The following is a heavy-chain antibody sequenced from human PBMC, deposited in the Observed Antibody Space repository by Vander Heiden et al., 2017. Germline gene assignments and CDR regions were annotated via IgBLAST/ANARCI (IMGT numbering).Heavy chain of an antibody. J-gene: IGHJ5*02. CDR1: GFTFSDTY. Sequence: QVQLVESGGGLVKPGGSLRRSCAASGFTFSDTYMSWIRQAPGKGLEWVSYISSSGSTIYYADAVKGRFTISRDNAKNSLYLQMNSLRAEDTAVYYCARGGQWLLRTYNWFDPWGQGTLVTVSS. CDR2: ISSSGSTI. D-gene: IGHD6-19*01. V-gene: IGHV3-11*01. CDR3: ARGGQWLLRTYNWFDP.